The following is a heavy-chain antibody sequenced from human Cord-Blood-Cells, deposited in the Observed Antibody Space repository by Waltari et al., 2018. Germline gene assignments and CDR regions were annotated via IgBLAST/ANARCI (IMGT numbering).Heavy chain of an antibody. Sequence: QVQLQQWGAGLLKPSETLSLTCAVYGGSFSGYYWRWLRRPPGKGLEWIGEINHSGSTNYNPTLKSRVTIAVDTSKNQFSLKLSSVTAADTAVYYCARAYYDILTGYYYFDYWGQGTLVTVSS. V-gene: IGHV4-34*01. D-gene: IGHD3-9*01. CDR2: INHSGST. J-gene: IGHJ4*02. CDR3: ARAYYDILTGYYYFDY. CDR1: GGSFSGYY.